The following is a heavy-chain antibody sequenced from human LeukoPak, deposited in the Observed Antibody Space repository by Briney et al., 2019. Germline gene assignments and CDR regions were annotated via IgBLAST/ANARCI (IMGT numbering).Heavy chain of an antibody. CDR1: GYSISSGYY. CDR3: ARGYFDY. Sequence: SETLSLTCTVSGYSISSGYYWGWIRQPPGKGLEWIGSIYHSGSTYYNPSLKSRVTISVDTSKNQFSLKLSSVTAADTAVYYCARGYFDYWGQGTLVTVSS. CDR2: IYHSGST. J-gene: IGHJ4*02. V-gene: IGHV4-38-2*02.